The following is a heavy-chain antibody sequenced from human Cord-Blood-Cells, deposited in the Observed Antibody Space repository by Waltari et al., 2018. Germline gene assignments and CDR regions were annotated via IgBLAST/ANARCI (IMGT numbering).Heavy chain of an antibody. CDR3: ARDLVVVPAAMFDY. CDR1: GGSISSYY. J-gene: IGHJ4*02. CDR2: NYTSGST. V-gene: IGHV4-4*07. Sequence: QVQLQASGPGLVKPSETLSLTCTVSGGSISSYYWSWIRQPAGKGLEWIGRNYTSGSTNYNPPLKSRVTLSVDTSKNQLSLKLSSVTAADTAVYYCARDLVVVPAAMFDYWGQGTLVTVSS. D-gene: IGHD2-2*01.